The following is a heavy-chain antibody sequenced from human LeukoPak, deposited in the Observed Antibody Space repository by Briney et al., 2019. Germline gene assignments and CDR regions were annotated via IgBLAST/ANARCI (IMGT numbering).Heavy chain of an antibody. CDR2: ISSSGSTI. CDR3: AELGITMIGGV. Sequence: PGGSLRLSCAASGFTFSSYSMNWVRQAPGKGLEWVSSISSSGSTIYYADSVKGRFTISRDNAKNSLYLQMNSLRAEDTAVYYWAELGITMIGGVWGKGTTVTISS. D-gene: IGHD3-10*02. V-gene: IGHV3-48*04. CDR1: GFTFSSYS. J-gene: IGHJ6*04.